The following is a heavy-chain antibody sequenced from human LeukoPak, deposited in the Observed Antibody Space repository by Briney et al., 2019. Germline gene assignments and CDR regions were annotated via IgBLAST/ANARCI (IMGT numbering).Heavy chain of an antibody. D-gene: IGHD3-3*01. J-gene: IGHJ4*02. CDR3: ARGWSGTIDY. Sequence: SETLSLTCTVSGGSISSYCWSWIRQPPGKGLEWIGYIYYSGSTNYNPSLKSRVTISVDTSKNQFSLKLSSVTAADTAVYYCARGWSGTIDYWGQGTLVTVSS. CDR1: GGSISSYC. CDR2: IYYSGST. V-gene: IGHV4-59*01.